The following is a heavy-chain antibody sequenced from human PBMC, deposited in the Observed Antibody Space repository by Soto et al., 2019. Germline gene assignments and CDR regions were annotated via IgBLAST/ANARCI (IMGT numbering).Heavy chain of an antibody. CDR2: ISAYNGNT. J-gene: IGHJ6*02. CDR1: GYTFTSYG. D-gene: IGHD3-22*01. V-gene: IGHV1-18*01. CDR3: ARGADYYDSSGYYPRESMDV. Sequence: QVQLVQSGAEVKKPGASVKVSCKASGYTFTSYGISWVRQAPGQGLEWMGWISAYNGNTNYAQKLQGRVTMTTDTATCTAYMELRSLRSDDTAVYYCARGADYYDSSGYYPRESMDVWGQGTTVTVYS.